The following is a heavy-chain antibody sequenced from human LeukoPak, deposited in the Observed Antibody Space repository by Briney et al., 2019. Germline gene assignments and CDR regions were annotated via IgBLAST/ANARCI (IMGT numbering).Heavy chain of an antibody. CDR1: GYSISSGYY. V-gene: IGHV4-38-2*01. Sequence: SETLSLTCAVSGYSISSGYYWGWIRQPPGKGLEWIGSIYHSGSTYYNPSLKSRVTISVDTSKNQFSLKLSSVTAADTAVYYCATLRVAVAENWGQGTLVTVSS. CDR3: ATLRVAVAEN. CDR2: IYHSGST. J-gene: IGHJ4*02. D-gene: IGHD6-19*01.